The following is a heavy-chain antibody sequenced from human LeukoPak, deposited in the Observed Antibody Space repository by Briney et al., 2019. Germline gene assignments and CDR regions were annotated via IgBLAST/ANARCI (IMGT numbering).Heavy chain of an antibody. D-gene: IGHD1-26*01. CDR2: IHTSGRT. V-gene: IGHV4-61*02. J-gene: IGHJ4*02. CDR1: GAYISSSDYY. CDR3: TRVRPPTTSDY. Sequence: SETLSLTCTISGAYISSSDYYWTWIRQPAGKGLEWIGRIHTSGRTYYNSSLNSRVSILLEFSKNQFSLTLKSVTAADTAIYYCTRVRPPTTSDYWGQGTLVIVSS.